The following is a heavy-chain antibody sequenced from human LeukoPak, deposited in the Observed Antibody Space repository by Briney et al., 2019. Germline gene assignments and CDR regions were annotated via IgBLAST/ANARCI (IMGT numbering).Heavy chain of an antibody. CDR1: GYTFTSYD. V-gene: IGHV1-18*01. CDR3: ARDRTVTKTHLGAY. Sequence: ASVKVSCKASGYTFTSYDINWVRQAPGQGLEWMGWISAHNGNTNYAQKLQGRVTMTTDTSTSTAYMELRSLRSDDTAVYYCARDRTVTKTHLGAYWGQGTLVTVSS. CDR2: ISAHNGNT. D-gene: IGHD4-17*01. J-gene: IGHJ4*02.